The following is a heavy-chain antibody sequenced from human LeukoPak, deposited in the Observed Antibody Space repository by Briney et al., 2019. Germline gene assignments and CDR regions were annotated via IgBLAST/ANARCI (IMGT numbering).Heavy chain of an antibody. J-gene: IGHJ3*02. CDR1: GFTFSVHD. D-gene: IGHD3-22*01. V-gene: IGHV3-13*01. CDR3: ARDLAQGYYYDSSGSPADAFDI. CDR2: IGTAGDT. Sequence: PGGSLRLSCAASGFTFSVHDMHWLRQTTGKGLEWVSAIGTAGDTYYPGSVKGRFTISREDAKNSLYLEMNSLRAGDTAVYYCARDLAQGYYYDSSGSPADAFDIWGQGTMVTVSS.